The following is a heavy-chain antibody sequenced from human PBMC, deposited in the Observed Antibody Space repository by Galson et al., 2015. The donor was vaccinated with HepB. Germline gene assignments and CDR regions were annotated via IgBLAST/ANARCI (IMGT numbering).Heavy chain of an antibody. V-gene: IGHV4-4*07. Sequence: SETLSLTCTVSGGSISSYYWSWIRQPAGKGLEWIGRIYTSGSTNYNPSLKSRVTMSVDTSKNQFSLKLSSVTAADTAVYYCASLDFPLGSIAARRIDYWGQGTLVTVSS. J-gene: IGHJ4*02. CDR1: GGSISSYY. CDR2: IYTSGST. CDR3: ASLDFPLGSIAARRIDY. D-gene: IGHD6-6*01.